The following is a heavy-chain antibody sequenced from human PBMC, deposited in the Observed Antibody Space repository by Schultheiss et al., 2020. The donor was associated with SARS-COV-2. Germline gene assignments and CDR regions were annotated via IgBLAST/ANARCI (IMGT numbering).Heavy chain of an antibody. J-gene: IGHJ4*02. D-gene: IGHD6-13*01. Sequence: SETLSLTCTVSGGSISSYYWSWIRQHPGKGLEWIGSIYYSGSTYYNPSLKSRVTISVDTSKNQFSLKLSSVTAADTAVYYCARHRYSSSSYYFDYWGQGTLVTVSS. CDR2: IYYSGST. CDR1: GGSISSYY. V-gene: IGHV4-59*08. CDR3: ARHRYSSSSYYFDY.